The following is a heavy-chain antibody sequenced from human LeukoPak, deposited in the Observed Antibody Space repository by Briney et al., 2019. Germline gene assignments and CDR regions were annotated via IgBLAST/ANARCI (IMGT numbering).Heavy chain of an antibody. D-gene: IGHD3-10*01. J-gene: IGHJ6*03. Sequence: SETLSLTCAVYGGSFSGYYWSWIRQPPGKGLEWIGEINHSGSTNYNPSLKSRVTISVDTSKNQFSLKLSSVTAADTAVYYCARQRRGHYYYYMDVWGKGTTVTVSS. V-gene: IGHV4-34*01. CDR3: ARQRRGHYYYYMDV. CDR1: GGSFSGYY. CDR2: INHSGST.